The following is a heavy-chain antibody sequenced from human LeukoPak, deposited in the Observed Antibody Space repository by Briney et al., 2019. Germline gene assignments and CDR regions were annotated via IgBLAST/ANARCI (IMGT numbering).Heavy chain of an antibody. CDR2: IKQDGSEK. CDR3: ARDPQPLYYYDSSGYRYDY. D-gene: IGHD3-22*01. CDR1: GFTFSNYW. J-gene: IGHJ4*02. V-gene: IGHV3-7*01. Sequence: GGSLRLSCTASGFTFSNYWMSWVRQAPGKGLEWVANIKQDGSEKYYVDSVKGRFTISRDNAKNSLYLQMNSLRAEDTAVYYCARDPQPLYYYDSSGYRYDYWGQGTLVTVSS.